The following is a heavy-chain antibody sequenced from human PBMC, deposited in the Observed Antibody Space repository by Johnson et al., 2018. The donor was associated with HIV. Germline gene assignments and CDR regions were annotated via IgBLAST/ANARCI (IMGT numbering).Heavy chain of an antibody. CDR1: GFTPSDSA. CDR3: ARDPPYGGNPSAFDV. V-gene: IGHV3-30-3*01. CDR2: ISYDGINK. J-gene: IGHJ3*01. Sequence: QVQLVESGGGVVQPGRSLRLSCAASGFTPSDSALHWVRQAPGKGLVWVTIISYDGINKYYADSVQGRFTISSDNSKDTLYLQMHSLRPEDTALYYCARDPPYGGNPSAFDVWGQGTMVTVSS. D-gene: IGHD4-23*01.